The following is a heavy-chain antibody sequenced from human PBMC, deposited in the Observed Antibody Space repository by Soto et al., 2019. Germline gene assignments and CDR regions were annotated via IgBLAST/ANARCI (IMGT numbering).Heavy chain of an antibody. CDR2: IIPLFGTT. CDR1: GGTFSRHA. Sequence: QVQLVQSGSEVKMPGSSVKVSCKTSGGTFSRHAINWVRQAPGQGLEWRGGIIPLFGTTNYAQKYKGRVTIRADESTSTAYIELSSLTSKDASVYYCARAAIHGSSWYFWFDPWGQGTLVTVAS. J-gene: IGHJ5*02. D-gene: IGHD6-13*01. CDR3: ARAAIHGSSWYFWFDP. V-gene: IGHV1-69*01.